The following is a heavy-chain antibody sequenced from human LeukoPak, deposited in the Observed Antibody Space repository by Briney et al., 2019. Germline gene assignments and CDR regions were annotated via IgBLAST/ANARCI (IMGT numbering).Heavy chain of an antibody. CDR1: GFTFSSYS. J-gene: IGHJ4*02. CDR3: ARDASNLYGGYAPFDY. D-gene: IGHD4-11*01. CDR2: ISSSSSTI. V-gene: IGHV3-48*04. Sequence: GGSLRLSCAASGFTFSSYSMNWVRQAPGKGLEWVSYISSSSSTIYYADSVKGRFTISRDNAKNSLYLQMNSLRAEDTAVYYCARDASNLYGGYAPFDYWGQGTLVTVSS.